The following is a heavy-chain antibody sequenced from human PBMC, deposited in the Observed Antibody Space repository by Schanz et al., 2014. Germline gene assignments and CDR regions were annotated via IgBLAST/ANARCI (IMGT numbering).Heavy chain of an antibody. D-gene: IGHD1-1*01. CDR2: IKSDGSST. Sequence: EMQLLESGGGLVQPGGSLRLSCAASGFTFSSYWMHWVRQVPGKGLVWVSRIKSDGSSTSYADSVKGRFTISRDNAKNTLYLQMNSLRAEDTAVYFCAKIERNEDWGQGTLVTVSS. CDR3: AKIERNED. CDR1: GFTFSSYW. J-gene: IGHJ4*02. V-gene: IGHV3-74*02.